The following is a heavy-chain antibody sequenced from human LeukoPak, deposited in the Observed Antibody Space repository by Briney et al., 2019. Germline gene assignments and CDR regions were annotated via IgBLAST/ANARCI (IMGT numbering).Heavy chain of an antibody. CDR1: GFTFSSYA. CDR2: ISGSGGST. J-gene: IGHJ4*02. Sequence: GGSLRLSCAASGFTFSSYAMSWARQPPGKGLEWVSAISGSGGSTYYADYVKGRFTISRDNSKNTLYLQMNSLRAEDTAVYYCAKGRIAVAWYDYWGQGTLVTVSS. D-gene: IGHD6-19*01. CDR3: AKGRIAVAWYDY. V-gene: IGHV3-23*01.